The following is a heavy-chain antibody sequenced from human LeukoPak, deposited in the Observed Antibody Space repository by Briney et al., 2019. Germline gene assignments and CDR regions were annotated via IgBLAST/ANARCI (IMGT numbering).Heavy chain of an antibody. CDR2: IYSGGST. V-gene: IGHV3-53*01. CDR3: ARGTVWRLGSYDLDV. Sequence: GGSLRLSCVASGFTVSSKYMSWVRQAPGKGLEWVSVIYSGGSTYYGESVKGRFTISRDNSKNTVYLQMNALRAEDSAVYYCARGTVWRLGSYDLDVWGQGTTVTVSS. J-gene: IGHJ6*02. CDR1: GFTVSSKY. D-gene: IGHD3-16*01.